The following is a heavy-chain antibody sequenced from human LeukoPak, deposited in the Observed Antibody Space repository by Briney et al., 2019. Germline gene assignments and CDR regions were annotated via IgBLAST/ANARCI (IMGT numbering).Heavy chain of an antibody. CDR2: INHSGST. CDR1: GGSFSGYY. CDR3: ARLAPYDFWSGLYGSWWFDP. D-gene: IGHD3-3*01. J-gene: IGHJ5*02. Sequence: PSETLSLTCAVYGGSFSGYYWSWIRQPPGKGLEWIGEINHSGSTNYNPSLKSRVTISVDTSKNQFSLKLSSVTAADTAVYYCARLAPYDFWSGLYGSWWFDPWGQGTLVTVSS. V-gene: IGHV4-34*01.